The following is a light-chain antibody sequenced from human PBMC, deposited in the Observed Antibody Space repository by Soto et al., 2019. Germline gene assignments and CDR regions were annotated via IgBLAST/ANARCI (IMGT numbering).Light chain of an antibody. V-gene: IGKV4-1*01. J-gene: IGKJ1*01. CDR2: WTS. CDR1: QSLLSSSTRKTY. Sequence: IVVNQSPDSLAVSLGERATINCRSSQSLLSSSTRKTYLAWYQQRVGQPPKLLIYWTSTRQSGVPDRFSGRGSGTDFTLTIDGLQAEDVAVYFCQQYHSFPWTFGQGTKVEIK. CDR3: QQYHSFPWT.